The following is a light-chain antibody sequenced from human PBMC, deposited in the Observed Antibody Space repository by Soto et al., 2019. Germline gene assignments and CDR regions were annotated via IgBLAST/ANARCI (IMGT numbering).Light chain of an antibody. Sequence: QSVLTQPPSVSGAPGQRVTISCTGSSSNIGAGYDVHWYQQLPGTAPKLLIYGNTNRPSGVPDRFSGSKSGTSASLAITGLQADDEADYYCQSYDNSLTASVVFGGGTKLTVL. J-gene: IGLJ2*01. CDR3: QSYDNSLTASVV. V-gene: IGLV1-40*01. CDR1: SSNIGAGYD. CDR2: GNT.